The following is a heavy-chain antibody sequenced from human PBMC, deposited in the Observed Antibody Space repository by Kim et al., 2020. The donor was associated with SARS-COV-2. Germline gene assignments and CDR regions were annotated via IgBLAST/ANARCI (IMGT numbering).Heavy chain of an antibody. CDR3: AGHLRGGIAVAGGYYFDY. J-gene: IGHJ4*02. CDR1: GGSISSSSYY. Sequence: SETLSLTCTVSGGSISSSSYYWGWIRQPPGKGLEWIGSIYYSGSTYYNPSLKSRVTIYADTSKNQFSLTLSSVTAADTAVYYCAGHLRGGIAVAGGYYFDYWGQGTLVTVSS. CDR2: IYYSGST. D-gene: IGHD6-19*01. V-gene: IGHV4-39*01.